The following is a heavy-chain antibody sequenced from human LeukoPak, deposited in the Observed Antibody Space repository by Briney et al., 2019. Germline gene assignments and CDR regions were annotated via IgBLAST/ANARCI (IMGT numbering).Heavy chain of an antibody. Sequence: PGGSLRLSCAASGFTFSSYAMSWVRQAPGKGLEWVSAISGSGGSTYYADSVKGRFTISRDNSKNTLYLQMNSLRAEDTAVYYCAKDLLDIVVVPAAILGAFDIWGQGTMVTVSS. J-gene: IGHJ3*02. V-gene: IGHV3-23*01. CDR3: AKDLLDIVVVPAAILGAFDI. CDR1: GFTFSSYA. CDR2: ISGSGGST. D-gene: IGHD2-2*02.